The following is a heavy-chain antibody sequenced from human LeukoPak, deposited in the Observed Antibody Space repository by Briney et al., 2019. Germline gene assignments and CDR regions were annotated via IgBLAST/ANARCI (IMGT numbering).Heavy chain of an antibody. CDR3: ALGYHDVWER. D-gene: IGHD3/OR15-3a*01. V-gene: IGHV4-4*02. CDR2: INHSGSI. CDR1: SGSISSTTW. J-gene: IGHJ4*02. Sequence: SATLSLTCTVSSGSISSTTWWSWVRQPPGKGLEWIGEINHSGSIYYNPSLKSRVTMSVDRSDNQFSLKLTAMTAADTAVYYCALGYHDVWERWGQGTLVTVSS.